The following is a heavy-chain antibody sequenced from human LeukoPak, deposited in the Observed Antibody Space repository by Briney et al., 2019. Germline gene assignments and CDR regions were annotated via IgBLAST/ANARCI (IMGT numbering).Heavy chain of an antibody. D-gene: IGHD6-19*01. CDR3: ARAAVARYYFDY. J-gene: IGHJ4*02. CDR1: GGSFSGYY. CDR2: INHSGST. Sequence: SETLSLTCAVYGGSFSGYYWSWIRQPPGKGLGWIGEINHSGSTNYNPSLKSRVTISVDTSKNQFSLKLSSVTAADTAVYYCARAAVARYYFDYWGQGTLVTVSS. V-gene: IGHV4-34*01.